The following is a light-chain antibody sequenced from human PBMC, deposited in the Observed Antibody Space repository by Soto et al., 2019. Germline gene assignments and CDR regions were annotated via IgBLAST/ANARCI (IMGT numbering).Light chain of an antibody. Sequence: DIQMTQSPSTLSASVGDRVTITCRASQSISSWLAWYQQKPGKAPELLIYDASSLESGVPSRFSGSGSGTEFTLTISSLQPDDFATYYCQQYNSYTFGQGTKLEIE. CDR2: DAS. CDR1: QSISSW. J-gene: IGKJ2*01. CDR3: QQYNSYT. V-gene: IGKV1-5*01.